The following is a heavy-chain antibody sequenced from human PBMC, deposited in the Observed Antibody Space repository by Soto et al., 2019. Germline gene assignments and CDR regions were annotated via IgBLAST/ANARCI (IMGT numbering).Heavy chain of an antibody. V-gene: IGHV3-30*18. D-gene: IGHD4-4*01. Sequence: QVQLVESGGGVGQPGRSLRLSCAASGFTFSSYGMHWVRQAPGKELEWVAVISDYGSNKYYADSVKGRFTISRDKSNNTLYLQMNSLRADDAALYYCAKDPVKSDYRGGFGYFDYWGQGTLGNVSS. CDR2: ISDYGSNK. CDR3: AKDPVKSDYRGGFGYFDY. CDR1: GFTFSSYG. J-gene: IGHJ4*02.